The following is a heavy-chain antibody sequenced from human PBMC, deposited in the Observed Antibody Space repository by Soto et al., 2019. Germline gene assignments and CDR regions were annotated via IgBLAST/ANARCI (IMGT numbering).Heavy chain of an antibody. CDR1: GDTSDSFS. Sequence: QVQLVQSGAEVKKPGSSVRVSCRASGDTSDSFSITWVRQAPGQGLEWLGGIIPMFGTGNYAQRFQGRVTITADEHAGTSYMEMSSLRSGDTAVYYCARENRDDNSGWYSSSDWFDPWGQGTLVTVSS. J-gene: IGHJ5*02. D-gene: IGHD6-19*01. CDR3: ARENRDDNSGWYSSSDWFDP. CDR2: IIPMFGTG. V-gene: IGHV1-69*01.